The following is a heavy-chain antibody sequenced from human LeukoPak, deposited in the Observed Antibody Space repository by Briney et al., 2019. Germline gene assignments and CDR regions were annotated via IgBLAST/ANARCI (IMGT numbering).Heavy chain of an antibody. Sequence: SETLSLTCTVSAGSISSGGYYWSWIRQHPGKVLEWIGYIYYSESTYYNRSLKSRVTISVDPSNNQFYLKLSSVTPADTAVYYCARRLIAAAGQFDYWGQGTLVTVSS. CDR3: ARRLIAAAGQFDY. D-gene: IGHD6-13*01. CDR2: IYYSEST. CDR1: AGSISSGGYY. J-gene: IGHJ4*02. V-gene: IGHV4-31*03.